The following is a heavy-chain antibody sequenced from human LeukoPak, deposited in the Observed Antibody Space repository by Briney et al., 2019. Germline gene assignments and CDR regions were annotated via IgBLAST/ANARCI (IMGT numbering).Heavy chain of an antibody. V-gene: IGHV3-48*03. J-gene: IGHJ6*02. CDR3: ARDTYYDSSGYTNYYYGMDV. CDR1: GFTFSSYE. D-gene: IGHD3-22*01. CDR2: ISGSGSTI. Sequence: GGSLRLSCAASGFTFSSYEMNWVRQAPGKGLEWVSYISGSGSTIYYADSVKGRFTISRDNAKNSLHLQMISLRAEDTAVYYCARDTYYDSSGYTNYYYGMDVWGQGTTVTVSS.